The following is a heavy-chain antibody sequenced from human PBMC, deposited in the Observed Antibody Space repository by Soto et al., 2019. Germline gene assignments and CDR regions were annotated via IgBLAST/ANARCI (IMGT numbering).Heavy chain of an antibody. CDR1: GGSFSSYY. D-gene: IGHD5-12*01. V-gene: IGHV4-59*08. CDR3: ARLTLNGWLRFPPAYIDY. CDR2: IYYSGST. Sequence: SETLSITCAVYGGSFSSYYWSWIRQPPGKGLEWIGYIYYSGSTKYNPSLKSRVTISVDTSKNQLSLKLRSVTAADTAVYYCARLTLNGWLRFPPAYIDYWGQGTLVTVST. J-gene: IGHJ4*02.